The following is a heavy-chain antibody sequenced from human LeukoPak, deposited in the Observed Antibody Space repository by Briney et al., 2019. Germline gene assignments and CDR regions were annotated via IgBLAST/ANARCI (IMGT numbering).Heavy chain of an antibody. J-gene: IGHJ4*02. CDR2: INSDGSST. CDR3: ARVDGSGSFIDY. D-gene: IGHD3-10*01. V-gene: IGHV3-74*01. Sequence: PGGSLRLSCAASGFAFSSYWMHWVRQAPGKGLVWVSRINSDGSSTRYADSVKGRFTISRDNAKNTLYLQMNSLRAEDTAVYYCARVDGSGSFIDYWGQGTLVTVSS. CDR1: GFAFSSYW.